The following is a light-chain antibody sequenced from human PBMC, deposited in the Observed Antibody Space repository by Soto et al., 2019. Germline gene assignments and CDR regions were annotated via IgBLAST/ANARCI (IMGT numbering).Light chain of an antibody. Sequence: LVLTQSPAILSLSPGERATLSCRASQSVTSSLAWYQQRPGQAPRLLIYDASNRATGIPARFSGSGSGTDFTRTISSLEPEDFAVYYCQQRRNWPPLTFGGGTKVEIK. CDR2: DAS. V-gene: IGKV3-11*01. CDR3: QQRRNWPPLT. J-gene: IGKJ4*01. CDR1: QSVTSS.